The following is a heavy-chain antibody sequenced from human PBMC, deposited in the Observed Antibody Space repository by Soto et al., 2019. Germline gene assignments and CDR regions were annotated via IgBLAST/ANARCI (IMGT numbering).Heavy chain of an antibody. CDR2: ISYDGSNK. Sequence: GGALRLSCAASGFTFSSYGMHWVRQAPGKGLEWVAVISYDGSNKYYSDSVKGRFTISRDNSKNTLYLQMNSLRAEDTAVYYCAKDGQRSYSSSWYYYYYGMDVWGQGTTVTVSS. CDR1: GFTFSSYG. CDR3: AKDGQRSYSSSWYYYYYGMDV. D-gene: IGHD6-13*01. J-gene: IGHJ6*02. V-gene: IGHV3-30*18.